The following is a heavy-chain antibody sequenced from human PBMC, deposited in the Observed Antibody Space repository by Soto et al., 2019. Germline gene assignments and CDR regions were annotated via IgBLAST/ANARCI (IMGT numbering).Heavy chain of an antibody. CDR1: GFTFSTRW. CDR2: IKQDGSET. V-gene: IGHV3-7*04. J-gene: IGHJ4*02. CDR3: ARATYPYGNPYDY. Sequence: GALRLSCAASGFTFSTRWMSWVRQAPGKGLEWVANIKQDGSETLYVDSVKGRFTISRDNAKNSLYLQMHSLRAEDSATYYCARATYPYGNPYDYWGQGTLVTVSS. D-gene: IGHD3-10*01.